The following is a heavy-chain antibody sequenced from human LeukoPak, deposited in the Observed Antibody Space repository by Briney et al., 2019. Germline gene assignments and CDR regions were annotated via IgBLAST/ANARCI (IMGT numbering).Heavy chain of an antibody. J-gene: IGHJ4*02. D-gene: IGHD2-2*01. CDR2: INPNSGGT. V-gene: IGHV1-2*02. Sequence: ASVKVSCKASGYTFTGYYMHWVRQAPGQGLEWMGWINPNSGGTKYAQKFQGRVTMTRGTSISTAYMELTRLRSDDTAVYYCARGNLEGSKNQLRYWGQGTLVTVSS. CDR3: ARGNLEGSKNQLRY. CDR1: GYTFTGYY.